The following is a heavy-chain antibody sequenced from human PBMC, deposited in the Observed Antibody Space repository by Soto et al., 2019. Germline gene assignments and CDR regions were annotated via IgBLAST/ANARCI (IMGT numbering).Heavy chain of an antibody. Sequence: VSLRLSCAASGFTFTRYSMNWVRQAPGKGLEWVSSISSTTNYIYYADSMKGRFTVSRDNAKNSVYLEMNSLSAEDTAVYYCARESEDLTSNFDYWGQGTLVTVSS. CDR2: ISSTTNYI. J-gene: IGHJ4*02. CDR3: ARESEDLTSNFDY. CDR1: GFTFTRYS. V-gene: IGHV3-21*01.